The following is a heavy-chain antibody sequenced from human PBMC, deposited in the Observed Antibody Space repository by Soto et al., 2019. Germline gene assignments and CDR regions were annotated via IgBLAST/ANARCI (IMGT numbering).Heavy chain of an antibody. Sequence: VSLRLSCAASGFTFTRYSMNWVRQAPGKGLEWVSSISSTTNYIYYADSMKGRFTVSRDNAKNSVYLEMNSLSAEDTAVYYCARESEDLTSNFDYWGQGTLVTVSS. CDR2: ISSTTNYI. J-gene: IGHJ4*02. CDR3: ARESEDLTSNFDY. CDR1: GFTFTRYS. V-gene: IGHV3-21*01.